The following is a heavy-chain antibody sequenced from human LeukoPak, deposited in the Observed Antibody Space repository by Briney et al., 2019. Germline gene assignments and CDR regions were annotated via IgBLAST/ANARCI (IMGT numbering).Heavy chain of an antibody. J-gene: IGHJ6*03. CDR3: ARGESDFYYMDV. Sequence: SETLSLTCTVSGYSISSGYYWGWIRQPPGKGLEWIGSIYHSGSTSYNPSLQSRVTISVDKSKNQFSLKARSVTAADTAVYYCARGESDFYYMDVWGKGTPVTVSS. V-gene: IGHV4-38-2*02. CDR2: IYHSGST. CDR1: GYSISSGYY. D-gene: IGHD1-26*01.